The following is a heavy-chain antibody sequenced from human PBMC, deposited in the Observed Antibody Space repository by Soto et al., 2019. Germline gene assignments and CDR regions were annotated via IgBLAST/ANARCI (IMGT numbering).Heavy chain of an antibody. CDR1: GYSFTTYW. J-gene: IGHJ6*02. V-gene: IGHV5-51*01. D-gene: IGHD6-13*01. CDR3: ARHHGSPGSYFGMDV. Sequence: PGESLKNSCKGSGYSFTTYWINWVRQMPGKGLEWMGIIYPGDSDTRYSPSFQGQVTISADKSINTAYLQWRSLKASDTAVYYCARHHGSPGSYFGMDVWGQGTTVTVSS. CDR2: IYPGDSDT.